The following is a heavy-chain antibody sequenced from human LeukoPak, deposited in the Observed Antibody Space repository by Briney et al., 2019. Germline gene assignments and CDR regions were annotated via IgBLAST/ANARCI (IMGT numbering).Heavy chain of an antibody. CDR3: ARAPGYYGSGSPCFDS. D-gene: IGHD3-10*01. CDR1: GGSIISNNW. CDR2: VHHSGST. Sequence: PSETLSLTCAVSGGSIISNNWWSWVRQPPGKGLEWIGEVHHSGSTNYTPSLKSRVTISVDKSKNQFSLRLTSVTAADTAVYYCARAPGYYGSGSPCFDSWGQGTLVTVSS. J-gene: IGHJ4*02. V-gene: IGHV4-4*02.